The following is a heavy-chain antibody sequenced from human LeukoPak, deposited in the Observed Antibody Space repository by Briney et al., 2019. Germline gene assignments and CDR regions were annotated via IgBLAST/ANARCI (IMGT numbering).Heavy chain of an antibody. V-gene: IGHV3-48*02. CDR1: GFTFSSFG. CDR2: ISSSSSTI. Sequence: PGGALRLSCAASGFTFSSFGMHWVRQAPRKGLEWVSYISSSSSTIYYADSVKGRFTISRDNAKNSLYLQMNSLRDEDTAVYYCARVLGITIFQEVDYWGQGTLVTVSS. CDR3: ARVLGITIFQEVDY. D-gene: IGHD3-9*01. J-gene: IGHJ4*02.